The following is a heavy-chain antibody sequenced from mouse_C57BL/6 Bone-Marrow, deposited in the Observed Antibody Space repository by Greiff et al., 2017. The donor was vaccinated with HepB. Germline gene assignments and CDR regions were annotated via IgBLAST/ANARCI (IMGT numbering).Heavy chain of an antibody. CDR1: GFSFNTYA. Sequence: EVMLVESGGGLVQPKGSLKLSCAASGFSFNTYAMNWVRQAPGKGLEWVARIRSKSNNYATYYADSVKDRFTISRDDSESMLYLQMNNLKTEDTAMYYCVRDIWGYFDVWGTGTTVTVSS. V-gene: IGHV10-1*01. J-gene: IGHJ1*03. CDR2: IRSKSNNYAT. CDR3: VRDIWGYFDV.